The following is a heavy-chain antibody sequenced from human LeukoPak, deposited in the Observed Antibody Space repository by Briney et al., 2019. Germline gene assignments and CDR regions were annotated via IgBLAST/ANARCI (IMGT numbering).Heavy chain of an antibody. CDR3: ASNVGNYGDYVPYYYYYYGMDV. J-gene: IGHJ6*02. V-gene: IGHV1-2*02. CDR1: GYTFTCYY. D-gene: IGHD4-17*01. Sequence: ASVKVSCKASGYTFTCYYMHWVRQAPGQGLEWMGWISPNSGGTNYAQKFQGRVTMTRDTSISTAYMELSRLRSDDTAVYYCASNVGNYGDYVPYYYYYYGMDVWGQGTTVTVSS. CDR2: ISPNSGGT.